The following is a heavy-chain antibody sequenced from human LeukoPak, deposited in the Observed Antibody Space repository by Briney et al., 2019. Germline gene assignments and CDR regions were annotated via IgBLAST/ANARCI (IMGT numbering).Heavy chain of an antibody. J-gene: IGHJ4*02. V-gene: IGHV1-24*01. Sequence: ASVKVSCKVSGYTLTELSMHWVRQAPGKGLEWMGGFDPEDGETIYAQKFQGRVTMTEDTSTDTAYMELSSLRSEDTAVYYCVHYDILTGNFDYWGQGTLATVSS. D-gene: IGHD3-9*01. CDR2: FDPEDGET. CDR3: VHYDILTGNFDY. CDR1: GYTLTELS.